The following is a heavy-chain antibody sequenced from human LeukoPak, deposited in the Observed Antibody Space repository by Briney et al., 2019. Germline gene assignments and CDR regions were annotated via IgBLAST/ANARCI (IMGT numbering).Heavy chain of an antibody. J-gene: IGHJ6*02. Sequence: GGSLRLSCAASGFTFSSYWMSWVRQAPGKGLEWVANIKQDGSEKYYVDSVKGRFTISRDNAKNSLYLQMNSLRAEDTAVYYCAREPGYSSGWIVGYYYYGMGVWGQGTTVTVSS. V-gene: IGHV3-7*01. D-gene: IGHD6-19*01. CDR2: IKQDGSEK. CDR3: AREPGYSSGWIVGYYYYGMGV. CDR1: GFTFSSYW.